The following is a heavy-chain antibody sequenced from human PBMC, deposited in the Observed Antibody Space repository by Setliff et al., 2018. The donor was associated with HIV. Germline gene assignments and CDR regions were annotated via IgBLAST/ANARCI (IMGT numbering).Heavy chain of an antibody. CDR1: GFTFSSYS. CDR2: ISRSTTNI. J-gene: IGHJ6*03. Sequence: PGGSLRLSCAASGFTFSSYSMNWVRQAPGKGLEWVSSISRSTTNIYYGDSVKGRFTISRDNAKNSLYLQMNSLRAEDTAVYYCTRDYAYDWNSVMDVWGKGTTVTVSS. D-gene: IGHD1-7*01. V-gene: IGHV3-21*01. CDR3: TRDYAYDWNSVMDV.